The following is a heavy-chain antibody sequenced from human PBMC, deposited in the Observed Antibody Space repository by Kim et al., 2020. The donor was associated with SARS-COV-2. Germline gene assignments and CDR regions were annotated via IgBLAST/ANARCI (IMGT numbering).Heavy chain of an antibody. V-gene: IGHV4-39*02. J-gene: IGHJ4*02. D-gene: IGHD2-15*01. CDR1: GGSINTAAYY. CDR2: IYYSGST. CDR3: ASHVATGTGRGYLDY. Sequence: SETLSLTCTVSGGSINTAAYYWGWIRQPPGRGLEWIGTIYYSGSTYYNPSLKSRVTISMDTSRNNLSLNLKSMTAADSALYFCASHVATGTGRGYLDYWGQGAQVTVS.